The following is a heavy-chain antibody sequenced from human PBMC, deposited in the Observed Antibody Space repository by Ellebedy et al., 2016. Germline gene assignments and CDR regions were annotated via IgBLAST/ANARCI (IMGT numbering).Heavy chain of an antibody. J-gene: IGHJ6*02. CDR2: ISGSGGST. CDR1: GFTFSSYA. CDR3: AKPADLCTNGVCYKKGYYYGMDV. Sequence: GGSLRLSCAASGFTFSSYAMSWVRQAPGKGLEWVSAISGSGGSTYYADSVKGRFTISRDNSKNTLYLQMNSLRAEDTAVYYCAKPADLCTNGVCYKKGYYYGMDVWGQGTTVTVSS. D-gene: IGHD2-8*01. V-gene: IGHV3-23*01.